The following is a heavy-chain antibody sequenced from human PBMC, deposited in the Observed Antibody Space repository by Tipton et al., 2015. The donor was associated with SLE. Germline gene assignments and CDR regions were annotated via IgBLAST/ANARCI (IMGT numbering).Heavy chain of an antibody. V-gene: IGHV4-39*07. D-gene: IGHD2-15*01. CDR1: GGSISSSSYY. J-gene: IGHJ4*02. CDR3: ARVLPSGGYFDN. Sequence: TLSLTCTVSGGSISSSSYYWGWIRQPPGKGLEWIGNFYYGGTTNYSPSLKSRVTISVDTSKNHFSLKLSSVTAADTAVYYCARVLPSGGYFDNWGQGTLVTVSS. CDR2: FYYGGTT.